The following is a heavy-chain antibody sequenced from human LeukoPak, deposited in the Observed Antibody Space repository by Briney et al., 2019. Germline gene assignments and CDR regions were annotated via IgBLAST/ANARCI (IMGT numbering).Heavy chain of an antibody. J-gene: IGHJ4*02. V-gene: IGHV4-34*01. CDR3: ARGDGRDGYKGKLDY. CDR1: SGSFSGYY. CDR2: INHSGST. Sequence: SETLSLTCAVYSGSFSGYYWSWIRQPPGKGLKWIGEINHSGSTSHNPSLKSRVTISVDTSKNQFSLKLTSVTAADTALYYCARGDGRDGYKGKLDYWGQGTLVTVSS. D-gene: IGHD5-24*01.